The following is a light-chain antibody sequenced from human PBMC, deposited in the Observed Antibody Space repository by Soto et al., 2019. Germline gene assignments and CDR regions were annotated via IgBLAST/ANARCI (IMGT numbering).Light chain of an antibody. CDR3: QQYSSDSNT. CDR2: KAS. V-gene: IGKV1-5*03. Sequence: DIQMTQSPSTLSASVGDRVTITCRASQDINIWLAWYQQKPGKAPKLLIYKASTLERGVPSRFIGSGSGTDFTLPISSLQPDDFATYYCQQYSSDSNTFGQGTRLDIK. CDR1: QDINIW. J-gene: IGKJ2*01.